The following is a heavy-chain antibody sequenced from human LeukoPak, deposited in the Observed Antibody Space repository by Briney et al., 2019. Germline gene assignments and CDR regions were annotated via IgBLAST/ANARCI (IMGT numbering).Heavy chain of an antibody. CDR3: ARDIRPRVESFDY. J-gene: IGHJ4*02. D-gene: IGHD3-3*01. Sequence: ASVRVSCKASGYTFTDYHLHWVRQAPGQGLEWMGWINPNTGGTNYAQRSQGRVTMTRDTSITTTYMELSRLRSDDTAVYYCARDIRPRVESFDYWGQGTLITVSS. CDR2: INPNTGGT. V-gene: IGHV1-2*02. CDR1: GYTFTDYH.